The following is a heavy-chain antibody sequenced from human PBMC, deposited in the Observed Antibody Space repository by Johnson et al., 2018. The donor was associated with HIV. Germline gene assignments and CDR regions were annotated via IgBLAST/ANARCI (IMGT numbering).Heavy chain of an antibody. D-gene: IGHD6-13*01. Sequence: VQLVESGGGLVQPGGSPRLSCAASGFTFSSYWMHWVRQAPGKGLVWVSRINSDGSSTSYADSVKGRFTISRDNAKNTLYLQMNSLRADDTALYYCARVRAAAVSDAFDIWGQGTMVTVSS. V-gene: IGHV3-74*01. CDR2: INSDGSST. J-gene: IGHJ3*02. CDR1: GFTFSSYW. CDR3: ARVRAAAVSDAFDI.